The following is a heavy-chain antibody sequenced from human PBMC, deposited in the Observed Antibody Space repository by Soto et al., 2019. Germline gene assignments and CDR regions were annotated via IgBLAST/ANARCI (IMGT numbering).Heavy chain of an antibody. CDR1: GGSISSGSYY. J-gene: IGHJ4*02. CDR3: ARALAARPPYYFDY. CDR2: IYYSGST. Sequence: PSETLSLTCTVSGGSISSGSYYWSWIRQHPGKGLEWIGYIYYSGSTYYNPSLKSRVTISVDTSKNQFSLKLSSVTAADTAVYYCARALAARPPYYFDYWGQGTLVTVSS. V-gene: IGHV4-31*03. D-gene: IGHD6-6*01.